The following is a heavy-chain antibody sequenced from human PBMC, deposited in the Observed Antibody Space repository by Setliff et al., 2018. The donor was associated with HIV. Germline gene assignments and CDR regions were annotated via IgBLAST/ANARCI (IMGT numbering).Heavy chain of an antibody. CDR1: KFSFNNYG. D-gene: IGHD3-3*01. CDR2: VSYDGEEK. CDR3: AKDRGHNFWSGYSDY. Sequence: GGSLRLSCAASKFSFNNYGMHWVRQAPGRGLEWVSLVSYDGEEKYYADSVKGRFTISRDNSKNTLYLEMDSLRAEDTAVYYCAKDRGHNFWSGYSDYWGQGTLVTVSS. V-gene: IGHV3-33*06. J-gene: IGHJ4*02.